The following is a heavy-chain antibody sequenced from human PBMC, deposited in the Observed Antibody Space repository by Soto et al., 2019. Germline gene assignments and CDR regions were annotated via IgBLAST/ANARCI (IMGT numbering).Heavy chain of an antibody. V-gene: IGHV3-30-3*01. D-gene: IGHD1-1*01. CDR3: ARVTPGNNLYYFSGLDV. CDR2: IAYDGINT. Sequence: GGSLRLSCVASGFNFGTYAIHWVRQAPGKGLQWVALIAYDGINTYYADSVNGRFTISRDNSKNTLHLQMNSLRPEDTGVYFCARVTPGNNLYYFSGLDVWGQGTSVTVSS. CDR1: GFNFGTYA. J-gene: IGHJ6*02.